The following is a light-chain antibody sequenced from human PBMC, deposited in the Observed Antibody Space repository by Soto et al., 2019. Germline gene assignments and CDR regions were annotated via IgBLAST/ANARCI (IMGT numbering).Light chain of an antibody. J-gene: IGKJ5*01. CDR3: QQTYSRPIT. CDR1: QDITNY. V-gene: IGKV1-9*01. Sequence: QLTQSPSSLSASIGDRVTITCRASQDITNYLAWYQQQPGKAPKLLVYSASTLHSGVPTRFSGSRSGRDFTLTITSPQPEDSATYYCQQTYSRPITFGQGTRLEIK. CDR2: SAS.